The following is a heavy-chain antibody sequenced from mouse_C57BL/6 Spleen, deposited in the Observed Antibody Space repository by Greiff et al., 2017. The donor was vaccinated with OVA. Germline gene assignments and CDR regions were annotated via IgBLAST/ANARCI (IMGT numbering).Heavy chain of an antibody. Sequence: EVQLQQSGPGLVKPSQSLSLTCSVTGYSITSGYYWNWIRQFPGNKLEWMGYISYDGSNNYNPSLKNRISITRDTSKNQFFLKLNSVTTEDTATYYCAREGDGYDYTFAYWGQGTLVTVSA. CDR1: GYSITSGYY. D-gene: IGHD2-4*01. V-gene: IGHV3-6*01. J-gene: IGHJ3*01. CDR3: AREGDGYDYTFAY. CDR2: ISYDGSN.